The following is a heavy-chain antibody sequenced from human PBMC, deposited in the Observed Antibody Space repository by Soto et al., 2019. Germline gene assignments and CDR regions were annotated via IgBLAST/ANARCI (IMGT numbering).Heavy chain of an antibody. Sequence: SETLSLTCTVSDGSISSYYWSWIRQPAGKGLEWIGRIYTSGSTNYNPSLKSRVTMSVDTSKNQSSLKLSSVTAADTAVYYCARDSRGSGSYSQWGQRTLVTVSS. CDR3: ARDSRGSGSYSQ. J-gene: IGHJ4*02. V-gene: IGHV4-4*07. D-gene: IGHD3-10*01. CDR2: IYTSGST. CDR1: DGSISSYY.